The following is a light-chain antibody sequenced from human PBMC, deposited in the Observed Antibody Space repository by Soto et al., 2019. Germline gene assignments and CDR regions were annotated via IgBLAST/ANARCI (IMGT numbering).Light chain of an antibody. CDR1: HDMMKY. J-gene: IGKJ5*01. CDR2: DVS. V-gene: IGKV1-33*01. Sequence: DIQTTQSPSSLSASVGDKVTITCQASHDMMKYLNWYQQKPLKTPKLLIYDVSNLETGVPSRFSGSGSGTHFTFTISSLQFEDFATYYCQQYDDVPLTFGQGTRLEIK. CDR3: QQYDDVPLT.